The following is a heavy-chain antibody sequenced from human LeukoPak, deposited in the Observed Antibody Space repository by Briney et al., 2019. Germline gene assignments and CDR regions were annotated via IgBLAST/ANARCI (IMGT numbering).Heavy chain of an antibody. D-gene: IGHD1-26*01. CDR3: ARHGGSYHRSPYYYYYYMDV. Sequence: PSETLSLTCTVSGGSISSYYWSWIRQPPGKGLEWIGYIYYSGSTNYNPSLKSRVTISVDTSKNQFSLKLSSVTAADTAVYYCARHGGSYHRSPYYYYYYMDVWGKGTTVTVSS. CDR2: IYYSGST. CDR1: GGSISSYY. V-gene: IGHV4-59*08. J-gene: IGHJ6*03.